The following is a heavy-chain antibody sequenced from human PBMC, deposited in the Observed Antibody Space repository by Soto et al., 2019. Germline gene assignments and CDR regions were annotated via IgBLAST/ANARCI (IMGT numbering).Heavy chain of an antibody. V-gene: IGHV4-39*01. J-gene: IGHJ4*02. D-gene: IGHD6-13*01. Sequence: SETLSLTCTVSGGSISSSSYYWGWIRQPPGKGLEWIGSIYYSGSTYYNPSLKSRVTISVDTSKNQFSLKLSSVTAADTAVYYCAITNRWAAGTSDYWGQGTLVTVSP. CDR2: IYYSGST. CDR1: GGSISSSSYY. CDR3: AITNRWAAGTSDY.